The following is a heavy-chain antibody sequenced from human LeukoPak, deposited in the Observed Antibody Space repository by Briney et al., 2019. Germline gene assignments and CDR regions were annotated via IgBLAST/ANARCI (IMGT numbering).Heavy chain of an antibody. CDR3: ARDGCGGSCFHYYYYYMDA. V-gene: IGHV4-59*12. J-gene: IGHJ6*03. CDR2: IDHSGST. Sequence: SETLSLTCTVSGGSFSSYYWTWIRQPPGKGLEWIGYIDHSGSTNYNPSLKSRVSISSDTSKNQFSLKLSSVTAADTAVYYCARDGCGGSCFHYYYYYMDAWGKGTMVTISS. CDR1: GGSFSSYY. D-gene: IGHD2-15*01.